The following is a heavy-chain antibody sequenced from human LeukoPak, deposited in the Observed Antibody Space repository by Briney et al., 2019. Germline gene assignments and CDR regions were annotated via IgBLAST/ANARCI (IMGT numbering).Heavy chain of an antibody. D-gene: IGHD2-2*01. J-gene: IGHJ6*03. CDR3: ASYCSSTSCYDMDV. CDR2: INHSGST. V-gene: IGHV4-34*01. Sequence: SDTLSLTCAVYGGSFSVFYWSWIRQPPGKGLEWIGEINHSGSTNSNPSLKSRVTIPVDTSKNQFSLKLSSVTAADTAVYYCASYCSSTSCYDMDVWGKGTTVTVSS. CDR1: GGSFSVFY.